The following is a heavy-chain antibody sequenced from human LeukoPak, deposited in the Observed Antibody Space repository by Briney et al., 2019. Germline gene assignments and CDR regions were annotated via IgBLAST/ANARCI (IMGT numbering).Heavy chain of an antibody. V-gene: IGHV4-59*11. Sequence: KTSETLSLTCTVSGGSISSHYWSWIRQPPGKGLEWIGYIYYGGSTNYNPSLKSRVTISVDTSKNQFSLKLSSVTAADTAVCYCARAEYYDSSGFHNWGQGTLVTVSS. CDR2: IYYGGST. CDR1: GGSISSHY. J-gene: IGHJ4*02. D-gene: IGHD3-22*01. CDR3: ARAEYYDSSGFHN.